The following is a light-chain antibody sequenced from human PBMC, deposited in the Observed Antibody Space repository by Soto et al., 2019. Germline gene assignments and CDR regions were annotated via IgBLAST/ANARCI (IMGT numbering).Light chain of an antibody. CDR2: KAS. Sequence: DIQMTQSPPTLSASVGDRDTITCRASQSIDIWLAWYQQKPGKAPKLLIYKASTLESGVPSRFSGSGSGTEFTLTISSLQPDDFATYFCQEYKSYSWTYGQGTKVEI. J-gene: IGKJ1*01. V-gene: IGKV1-5*03. CDR1: QSIDIW. CDR3: QEYKSYSWT.